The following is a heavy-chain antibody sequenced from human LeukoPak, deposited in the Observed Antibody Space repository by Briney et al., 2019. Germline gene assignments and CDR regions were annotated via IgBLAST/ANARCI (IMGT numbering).Heavy chain of an antibody. CDR1: GDSISSCDYH. D-gene: IGHD6-13*01. J-gene: IGHJ6*03. CDR3: ARCRSQQDYYYSYMYV. CDR2: IYHNGNT. V-gene: IGHV4-30-2*01. Sequence: SQTLTLTCTVSGDSISSCDYHWNWIRQPPGKGLVSIGYIYHNGNTNYNPSLTIRVTISIDKSKTQFSLKLSTVSAADTAFYYWARCRSQQDYYYSYMYVWGKGTTVTVSS.